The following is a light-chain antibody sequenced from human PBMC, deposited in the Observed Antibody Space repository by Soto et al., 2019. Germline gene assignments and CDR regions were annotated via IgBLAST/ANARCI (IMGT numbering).Light chain of an antibody. CDR3: QQYNDWWT. CDR2: SAS. J-gene: IGKJ1*01. CDR1: QSVSSK. Sequence: EIVMTQSPATLSVSPGERATLSCRASQSVSSKLAWYQQKPGQAPRLLIYSASTTATGIPARFSGSGSGTEFTLTISSLQSEDSAVYYCQQYNDWWTFGQGTKVDIK. V-gene: IGKV3-15*01.